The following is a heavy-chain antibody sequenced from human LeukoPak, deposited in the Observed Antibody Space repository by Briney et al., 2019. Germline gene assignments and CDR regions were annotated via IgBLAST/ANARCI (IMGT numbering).Heavy chain of an antibody. CDR1: GFTFSSYG. Sequence: PGGSLRLSCAASGFTFSSYGMHWVRQAPGKGLEWVAVIWYDGSNKYYADSVKGRFTISRDNSKNTLYLQMNSLRAEDTAVYYCARGEEQQLVPGYYYYGMDVWGQGTTVTVSS. J-gene: IGHJ6*02. D-gene: IGHD6-13*01. V-gene: IGHV3-33*01. CDR3: ARGEEQQLVPGYYYYGMDV. CDR2: IWYDGSNK.